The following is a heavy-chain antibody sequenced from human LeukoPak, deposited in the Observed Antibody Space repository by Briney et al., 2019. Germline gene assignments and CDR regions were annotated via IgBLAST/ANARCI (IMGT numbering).Heavy chain of an antibody. D-gene: IGHD4-23*01. CDR2: IIPILGIA. J-gene: IGHJ3*02. V-gene: IGHV1-69*04. CDR3: ARTRPHDYGGNSGAFDI. CDR1: GGTFSSYA. Sequence: WASVKVSCKASGGTFSSYAISWVRQAPGQGLEWMGRIIPILGIANYAQKFQGRVTITADKSTSTAYMELSSLRSEDTAVYYCARTRPHDYGGNSGAFDIWGQGTMVTVSS.